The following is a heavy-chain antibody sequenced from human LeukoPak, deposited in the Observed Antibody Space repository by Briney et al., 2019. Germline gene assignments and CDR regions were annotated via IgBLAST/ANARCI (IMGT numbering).Heavy chain of an antibody. D-gene: IGHD3-22*01. V-gene: IGHV3-7*01. Sequence: GGSLRLSCAASGFAFSTYWMTWVRQAPGKGLEWVANIKEDGSEKYYVDSVKGRFTISRDNAKNSLYLQMSSLRAEDTAVYYCVREYFYNSSGHGSFRYWGQGTLVTVSS. CDR2: IKEDGSEK. CDR1: GFAFSTYW. J-gene: IGHJ4*02. CDR3: VREYFYNSSGHGSFRY.